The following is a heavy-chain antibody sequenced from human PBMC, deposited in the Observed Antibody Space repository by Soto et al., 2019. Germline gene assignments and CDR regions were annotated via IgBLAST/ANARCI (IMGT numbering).Heavy chain of an antibody. CDR1: GYTFTNYD. V-gene: IGHV1-8*01. CDR3: ARSYSYAWNDY. CDR2: VNPNSGYT. J-gene: IGHJ4*02. D-gene: IGHD5-18*01. Sequence: VKFSCKASGYTFTNYDITWVRQAAGQGLEWVGWVNPNSGYTAYAQKFVGRVTMTRNTPLRTAYMELSSLTSGDTAVYYCARSYSYAWNDYWGQGTLVTVSS.